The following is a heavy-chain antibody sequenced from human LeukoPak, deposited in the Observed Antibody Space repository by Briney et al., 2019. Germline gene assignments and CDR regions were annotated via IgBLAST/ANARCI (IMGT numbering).Heavy chain of an antibody. CDR2: IQNDGSNK. D-gene: IGHD2-8*01. Sequence: GGSLRLSCAASGFTFSSNGMHWVRQAPGKGLEWVSYIQNDGSNKQYADSVKGRFSISRDSSKNILYLQMNSLRAEDTAVYYCAKDRCSNGVGCYYYYMDVWGKETTVTISS. V-gene: IGHV3-30*02. J-gene: IGHJ6*03. CDR1: GFTFSSNG. CDR3: AKDRCSNGVGCYYYYMDV.